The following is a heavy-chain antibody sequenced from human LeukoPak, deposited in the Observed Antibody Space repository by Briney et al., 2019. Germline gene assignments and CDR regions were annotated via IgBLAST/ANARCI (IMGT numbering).Heavy chain of an antibody. J-gene: IGHJ4*02. D-gene: IGHD3-3*01. V-gene: IGHV3-23*01. Sequence: GGSLRLSCAASGFTVSSNYMSWVRQAPGKGLEWVSAISGSGGSTYYADSVKGRFTISRDNSKNTLYLQMNSLRAEDTAVYYRAKENFWSGYYYFDYWGQGTLVTVSS. CDR1: GFTVSSNY. CDR3: AKENFWSGYYYFDY. CDR2: ISGSGGST.